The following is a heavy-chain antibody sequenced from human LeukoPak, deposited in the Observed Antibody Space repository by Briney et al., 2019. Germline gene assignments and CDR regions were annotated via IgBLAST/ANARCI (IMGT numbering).Heavy chain of an antibody. V-gene: IGHV1-2*02. CDR3: ARDPDVAARLDY. D-gene: IGHD6-6*01. J-gene: IGHJ4*02. CDR1: GYTFTGYF. Sequence: ASVKVSCKASGYTFTGYFMHWVRQAPGQGLEWMGWINPNSGGTNYAQKFQGRVTMTRGTSISTAYMELSRLRSDDTAVYYCARDPDVAARLDYWGQGTLVTVSS. CDR2: INPNSGGT.